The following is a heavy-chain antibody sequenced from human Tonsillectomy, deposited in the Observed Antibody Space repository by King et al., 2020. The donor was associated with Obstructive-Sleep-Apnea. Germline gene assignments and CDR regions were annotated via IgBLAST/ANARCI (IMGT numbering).Heavy chain of an antibody. CDR2: ISSSSSTI. CDR1: GFTFSSYS. J-gene: IGHJ6*02. V-gene: IGHV3-48*04. Sequence: QLVQSGGGLVQPGGSLRLSCAASGFTFSSYSMNWVRQAPGKGLEWVSYISSSSSTIYYADSVKGRFTISRDNAKNSLYLQMNSLRAEDTAVYYCARGIIRVGVPDYYYYGMDVWGQGTTVTVSS. CDR3: ARGIIRVGVPDYYYYGMDV. D-gene: IGHD2-2*01.